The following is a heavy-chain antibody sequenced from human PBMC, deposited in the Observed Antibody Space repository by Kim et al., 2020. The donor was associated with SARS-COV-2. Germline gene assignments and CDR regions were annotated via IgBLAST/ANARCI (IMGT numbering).Heavy chain of an antibody. CDR1: GFTFSRYT. V-gene: IGHV3-21*01. Sequence: GGSLRLSCVASGFTFSRYTVNWVRQAPGKGLEWVSSISSSSSYIYYAASVKGRFTISRDNAKNSLDLQVNDLRAEDTAIYYCARDNIVEVEYEYYYGMDVWGQGTTVIVSS. J-gene: IGHJ6*02. CDR2: ISSSSSYI. CDR3: ARDNIVEVEYEYYYGMDV. D-gene: IGHD2-15*01.